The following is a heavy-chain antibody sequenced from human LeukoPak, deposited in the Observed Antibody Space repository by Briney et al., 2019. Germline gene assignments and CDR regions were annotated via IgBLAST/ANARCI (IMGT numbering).Heavy chain of an antibody. CDR2: IYYSGGT. V-gene: IGHV4-59*01. D-gene: IGHD6-13*01. J-gene: IGHJ4*02. CDR1: GGSISSYY. Sequence: SETLSLTCTVSGGSISSYYWSWIRQPPGKGLEWIGYIYYSGGTNYNPSLKSRVTISVDTSKNQFSLKLSSVTAADTAVYYCARSEYSSSWALFDYWGQGTLVTVSS. CDR3: ARSEYSSSWALFDY.